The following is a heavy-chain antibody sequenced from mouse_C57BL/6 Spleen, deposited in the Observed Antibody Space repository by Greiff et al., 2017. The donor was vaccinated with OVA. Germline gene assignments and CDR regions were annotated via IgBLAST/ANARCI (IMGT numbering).Heavy chain of an antibody. J-gene: IGHJ2*01. V-gene: IGHV1-53*01. CDR3: ARGTTVVAPYFDY. D-gene: IGHD1-1*01. CDR2: LNPSTGGT. Sequence: HVQLQQPGTELVKPGPSVKLSCKASGYTFTSSCMHWVKQRPGQGLEWIGNLNPSTGGTNYNEKFKSKATLTVDKSSSTAYMQLSSLTSEDSAVYYCARGTTVVAPYFDYWGQGTTLTVSS. CDR1: GYTFTSSC.